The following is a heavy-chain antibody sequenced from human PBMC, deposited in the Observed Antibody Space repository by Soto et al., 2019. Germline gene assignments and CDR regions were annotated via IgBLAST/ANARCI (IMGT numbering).Heavy chain of an antibody. D-gene: IGHD2-2*01. J-gene: IGHJ4*02. CDR3: ARDPCSSTSCYARFFDY. CDR1: GYTFTSYG. CDR2: ISAYNGNT. Sequence: ASVKVSCKASGYTFTSYGISWVRQAPGQGLEWMGWISAYNGNTNYAQKLQGRVTMTTDTSTSTAYMELRSLRSDDTAVYYCARDPCSSTSCYARFFDYWGQGTLVTVSS. V-gene: IGHV1-18*01.